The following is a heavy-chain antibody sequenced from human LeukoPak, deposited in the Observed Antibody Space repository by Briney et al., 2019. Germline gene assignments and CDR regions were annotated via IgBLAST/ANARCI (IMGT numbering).Heavy chain of an antibody. CDR1: GYPISSGYY. J-gene: IGHJ4*02. CDR2: IYHSGST. Sequence: SETLSLTCTVSGYPISSGYYWGWIRQPPGKGLEWIGSIYHSGSTYYNPSLKSRVTISVDTSKHQFSLKLSSVPAADTAVYYCARGNTRLWSYWGQGTLVPVSS. V-gene: IGHV4-38-2*02. D-gene: IGHD3-3*01. CDR3: ARGNTRLWSY.